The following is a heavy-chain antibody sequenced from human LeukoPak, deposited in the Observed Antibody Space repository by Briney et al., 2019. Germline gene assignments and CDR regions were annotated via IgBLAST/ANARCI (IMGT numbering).Heavy chain of an antibody. V-gene: IGHV3-74*01. CDR2: INTDGSR. J-gene: IGHJ4*02. Sequence: GGSLRLSCAASGFTFSTYWMHWVRQAPGKGLVWVSRINTDGSRADSVEGRFTISRDNAKNTLYLQMNSLRAEDTAVYYCARVSRGNYYFDYWGPGTLVTVSS. CDR3: ARVSRGNYYFDY. CDR1: GFTFSTYW.